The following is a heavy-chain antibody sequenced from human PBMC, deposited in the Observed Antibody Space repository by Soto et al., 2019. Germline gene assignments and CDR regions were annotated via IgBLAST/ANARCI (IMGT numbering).Heavy chain of an antibody. V-gene: IGHV4-39*01. CDR3: ARPYSSSPSGFDY. CDR1: GGSISSSSYY. Sequence: SETLSLTCTVSGGSISSSSYYWGWIRQPPGKGLEWIGSIYYSGSTYYNPSLKSRLTISVDTSKNQFSLRLSSVTAADTAVYYCARPYSSSPSGFDYWGQGPLVTVSS. CDR2: IYYSGST. J-gene: IGHJ4*02. D-gene: IGHD6-6*01.